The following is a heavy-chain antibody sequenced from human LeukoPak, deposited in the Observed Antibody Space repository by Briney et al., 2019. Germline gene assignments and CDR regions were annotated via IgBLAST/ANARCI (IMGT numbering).Heavy chain of an antibody. CDR3: ARVYLERLTAGYFDH. Sequence: GSLRLSCAASGFTFSTYWMHWVRQAPGKGLVWVSRIDTDGSDTTYADSVKGRFTISRDNSKSTLYLQMNSLRDDDSAAYFCARVYLERLTAGYFDHWGQGTQVTVSP. D-gene: IGHD2-8*01. CDR2: IDTDGSDT. CDR1: GFTFSTYW. J-gene: IGHJ4*02. V-gene: IGHV3-74*01.